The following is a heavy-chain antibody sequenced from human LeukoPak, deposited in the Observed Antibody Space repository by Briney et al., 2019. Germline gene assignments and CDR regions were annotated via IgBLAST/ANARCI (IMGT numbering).Heavy chain of an antibody. J-gene: IGHJ4*02. CDR3: FYDSSGYYPVPFDY. CDR2: IIPIFGTA. D-gene: IGHD3-22*01. Sequence: ASVKVSCKASGGTFSSYATSWVRQAPGQGLEWMGGIIPIFGTANYAQKFQGRVTITADESTSTAYMELSSLRSEDTAVYYCFYDSSGYYPVPFDYWGQGTLVTVSS. V-gene: IGHV1-69*13. CDR1: GGTFSSYA.